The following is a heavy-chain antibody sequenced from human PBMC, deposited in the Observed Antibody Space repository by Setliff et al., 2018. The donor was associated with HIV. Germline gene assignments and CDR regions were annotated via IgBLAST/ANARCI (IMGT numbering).Heavy chain of an antibody. V-gene: IGHV4-4*09. Sequence: SETLSLTCTVSGDSISTDSWNWIRQSPGGGLEWIGFIFSSGSTKYNPSLTSRVTISVDTSKNQFSLKLSSVTAADTAVYYCARRMDNSGSFPDKNWFDTWGQGSLVTVSS. J-gene: IGHJ5*02. D-gene: IGHD3-10*01. CDR1: GDSISTDS. CDR3: ARRMDNSGSFPDKNWFDT. CDR2: IFSSGST.